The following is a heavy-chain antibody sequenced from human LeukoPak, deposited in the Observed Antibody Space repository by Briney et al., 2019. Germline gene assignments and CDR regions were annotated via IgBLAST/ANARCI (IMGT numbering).Heavy chain of an antibody. J-gene: IGHJ4*02. Sequence: GGSLRLSCAASGFTFSSYHINWVRQAPGKGLEWVSSISSNSDYIYYADSVKGRFTISRDNAKNSLYLQMNSLRAEDTAVYYCAKDLGTLISGTYYYYFDYWGQGTLVTVSS. CDR3: AKDLGTLISGTYYYYFDY. CDR2: ISSNSDYI. CDR1: GFTFSSYH. V-gene: IGHV3-21*01. D-gene: IGHD3-10*01.